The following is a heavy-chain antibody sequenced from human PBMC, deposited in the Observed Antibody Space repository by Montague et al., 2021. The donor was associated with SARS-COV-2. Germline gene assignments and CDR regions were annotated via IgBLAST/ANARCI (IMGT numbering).Heavy chain of an antibody. CDR2: IYTSGST. V-gene: IGHV4-61*02. D-gene: IGHD2-21*01. CDR3: ARVVGFDFDY. CDR1: GGSISSGSYY. Sequence: TLSLTCTVSGGSISSGSYYWIWIRQPAGKGLEWIGRIYTSGSTNYNPSLKSRVTISVDTSKNPFSLKLSSVTAADTAVYYCARVVGFDFDYWGQGTLVTVSS. J-gene: IGHJ4*02.